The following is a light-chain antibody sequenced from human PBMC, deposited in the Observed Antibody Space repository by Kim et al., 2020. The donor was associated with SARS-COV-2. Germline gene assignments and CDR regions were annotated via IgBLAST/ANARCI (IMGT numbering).Light chain of an antibody. CDR1: SLRTYY. V-gene: IGLV3-19*01. J-gene: IGLJ2*01. CDR3: NSRDKSGDHVV. Sequence: GQTVRIKCQGDSLRTYYASWYQQKPGQAPILVIYGKNNRPSGSPDRFSGSSSGNTASLTVTGAQAVDEADYYCNSRDKSGDHVVFGGGTQLTVL. CDR2: GKN.